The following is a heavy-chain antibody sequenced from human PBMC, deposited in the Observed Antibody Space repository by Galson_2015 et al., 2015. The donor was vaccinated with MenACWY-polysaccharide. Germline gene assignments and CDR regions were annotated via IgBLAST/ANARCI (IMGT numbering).Heavy chain of an antibody. CDR1: GFTFSNHW. V-gene: IGHV3-74*01. CDR2: INSDAAII. J-gene: IGHJ4*02. Sequence: SLRLSCAASGFTFSNHWMHWVRHAPGEGRGWVSSINSDAAIINYADSVKGRFAISRDNARDTLYLEMNSLRAEDTGVYFCARDRVDAVVIYDHTMFDSWGQGGLVTVSS. CDR3: ARDRVDAVVIYDHTMFDS. D-gene: IGHD5-18*01.